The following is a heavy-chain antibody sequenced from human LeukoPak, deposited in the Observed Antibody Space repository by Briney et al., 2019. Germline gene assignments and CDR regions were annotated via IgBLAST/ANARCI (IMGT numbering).Heavy chain of an antibody. CDR2: IWYDGSNR. D-gene: IGHD2-2*02. Sequence: GGSLRLSCAASGFTFSSYGMYWVRQAPGKGLEWVALIWYDGSNRYCADSVKGRFTISRDNSKNTLYLQMNSLRAEDTAVYYCANSPTYCSSTSCYINYWGQGTLVTVSS. CDR1: GFTFSSYG. CDR3: ANSPTYCSSTSCYINY. V-gene: IGHV3-30*02. J-gene: IGHJ4*02.